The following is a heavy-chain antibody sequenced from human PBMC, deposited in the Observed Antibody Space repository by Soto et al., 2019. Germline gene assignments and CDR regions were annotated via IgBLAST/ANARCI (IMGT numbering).Heavy chain of an antibody. J-gene: IGHJ4*02. Sequence: VQLVESGGVVVQPGGSLRLSCAASGFTFDDYTMHWVRQAPGKGLEWVSLISWDGGSRYYADSVKGRFTISRDNSKKSLYPQMSSLRTEDTDLYYCAKGLLWFGESAFDYWGQGSLVTVSS. CDR1: GFTFDDYT. D-gene: IGHD3-10*01. CDR3: AKGLLWFGESAFDY. CDR2: ISWDGGSR. V-gene: IGHV3-43*01.